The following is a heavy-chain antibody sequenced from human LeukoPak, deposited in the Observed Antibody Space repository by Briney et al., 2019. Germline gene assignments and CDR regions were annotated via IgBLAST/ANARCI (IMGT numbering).Heavy chain of an antibody. CDR3: ARFAGNPTHFDY. Sequence: GGSLTLSCAASGFTFSSYSMNWVRQAPGKGLEWVSSISSSSSYIYYADSVKGRFTISRDNAKNSLYLQMNSLRAEDTAVYYCARFAGNPTHFDYWGQGTLVTVSS. J-gene: IGHJ4*02. CDR1: GFTFSSYS. D-gene: IGHD6-13*01. V-gene: IGHV3-21*01. CDR2: ISSSSSYI.